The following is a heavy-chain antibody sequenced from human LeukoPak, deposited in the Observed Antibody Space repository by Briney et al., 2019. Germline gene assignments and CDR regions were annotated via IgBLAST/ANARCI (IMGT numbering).Heavy chain of an antibody. CDR2: IRYDGSNK. D-gene: IGHD4-11*01. Sequence: PGGSLRLSCAASGFTFSDYYMGWIRQAPGKGLEWVAFIRYDGSNKYYADSVKGRFTISRDNSKNTLYLQMNSLRAEDTAVYYCAKGNSKLDYWGQGTLVTVSS. V-gene: IGHV3-30*02. J-gene: IGHJ4*02. CDR1: GFTFSDYY. CDR3: AKGNSKLDY.